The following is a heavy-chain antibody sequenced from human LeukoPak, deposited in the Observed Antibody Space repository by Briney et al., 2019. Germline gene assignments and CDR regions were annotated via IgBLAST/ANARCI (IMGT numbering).Heavy chain of an antibody. D-gene: IGHD1-1*01. Sequence: PGGSLRLSWAASGFTFSDFWVEWFRQAPGKGLEWVANINKDGSDKYYMDSVTGRFSISRDNAKNSLSLQMNSLRVDDTAVYYCARNQNWSRDIWGQGILVTVSS. J-gene: IGHJ4*02. CDR3: ARNQNWSRDI. V-gene: IGHV3-7*01. CDR1: GFTFSDFW. CDR2: INKDGSDK.